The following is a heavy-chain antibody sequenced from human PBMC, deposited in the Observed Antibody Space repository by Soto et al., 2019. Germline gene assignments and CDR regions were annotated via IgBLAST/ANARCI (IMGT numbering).Heavy chain of an antibody. CDR2: ALSGDGDT. CDR1: GLSCSSYA. Sequence: GGSLRLSCAASGLSCSSYALSWVRQAPGKGLEWVSSALSGDGDTYYADSVKGRFTVSRDNSKSTLYLQMNSLRADDTAIYYCAKAALGCGGDCYSAYWGQGTLVTVSS. CDR3: AKAALGCGGDCYSAY. D-gene: IGHD2-21*02. J-gene: IGHJ4*02. V-gene: IGHV3-23*01.